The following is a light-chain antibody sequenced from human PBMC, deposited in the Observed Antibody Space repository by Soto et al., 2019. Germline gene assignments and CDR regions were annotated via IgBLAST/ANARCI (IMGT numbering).Light chain of an antibody. Sequence: QSALTQPASVSGSPGQSITISCTGTSSDVGAYNYVSWYQQHPGKAPKLMISEVSNRPSGVSNRFSGSKSGNTASLTISGLQAEDEAEYFCSSYTITSTVVFGGGTKLTVL. CDR2: EVS. CDR3: SSYTITSTVV. V-gene: IGLV2-14*01. J-gene: IGLJ2*01. CDR1: SSDVGAYNY.